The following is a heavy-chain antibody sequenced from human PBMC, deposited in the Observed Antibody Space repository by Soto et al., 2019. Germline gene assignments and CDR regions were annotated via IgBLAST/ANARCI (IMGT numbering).Heavy chain of an antibody. Sequence: WCSLRLSCASAGFGFSSYGRKCVRLAPGKGLEWVAATTYDGGIKHYVDSVKGRFTISRDNSKNTLYLQMNSLRVEDTATYYCAGALENPYFYYGLNVWGQGTTVTVFS. D-gene: IGHD1-1*01. J-gene: IGHJ6*02. CDR2: TTYDGGIK. CDR3: AGALENPYFYYGLNV. CDR1: GFGFSSYG. V-gene: IGHV3-30*03.